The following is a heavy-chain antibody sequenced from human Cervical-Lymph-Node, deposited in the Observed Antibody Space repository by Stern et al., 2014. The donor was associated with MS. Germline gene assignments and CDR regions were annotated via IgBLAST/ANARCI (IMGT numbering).Heavy chain of an antibody. CDR3: ARQAYDSSGLDY. Sequence: VQLVQSGAEMRKPGESLKISCEGSGYTFSNHWIAWVRQMPGKGLEYMGIIFPDDSDRKYSPSFQGQVTFSADKSTRTAYLQWNSLKASDTAIYFCARQAYDSSGLDYWGQGTLVTVSS. CDR1: GYTFSNHW. V-gene: IGHV5-51*01. D-gene: IGHD3-22*01. CDR2: IFPDDSDR. J-gene: IGHJ4*02.